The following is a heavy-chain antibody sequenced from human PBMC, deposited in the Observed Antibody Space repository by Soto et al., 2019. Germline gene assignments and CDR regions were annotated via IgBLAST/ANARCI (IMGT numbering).Heavy chain of an antibody. D-gene: IGHD3-22*01. V-gene: IGHV1-2*02. Sequence: AASVKVSCKASGYTFTGYYMHWVRQAPGQGLEWMGWINPNSGGTNYAQKFQGRVTMTRDTSISTAYMELSRLRSDDTAVYYCAREDSGVMIVIGLDYWGQGTLVTVSS. J-gene: IGHJ4*02. CDR3: AREDSGVMIVIGLDY. CDR1: GYTFTGYY. CDR2: INPNSGGT.